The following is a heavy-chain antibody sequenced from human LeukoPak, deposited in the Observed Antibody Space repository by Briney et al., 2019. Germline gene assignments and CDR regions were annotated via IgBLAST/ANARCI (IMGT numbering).Heavy chain of an antibody. CDR3: ARLYYDSSGYYQICYFDY. V-gene: IGHV4-39*01. CDR1: GGSISSSSYY. Sequence: SETLSLTCTVSGGSISSSSYYWGWIRQPPGKGLEWIGSIYYSGSTYYNPSLKSRVTISVDTSKNQFSLNLSSVTAADTAVYYCARLYYDSSGYYQICYFDYWAREPWSPSPQ. J-gene: IGHJ4*02. CDR2: IYYSGST. D-gene: IGHD3-22*01.